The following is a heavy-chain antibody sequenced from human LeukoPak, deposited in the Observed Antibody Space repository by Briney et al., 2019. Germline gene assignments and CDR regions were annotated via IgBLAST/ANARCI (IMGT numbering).Heavy chain of an antibody. CDR1: GGSISSGGYY. CDR3: ARDYLAVPAAIFPHTTIDAFDI. Sequence: SETLSLTCTVSGGSISSGGYYWSWIRQPPGKGLEWTGYIYHSGSTYYNPSLKSRVTISVDRSKNQFSLKLSSVTAADTAVYYCARDYLAVPAAIFPHTTIDAFDIWGQGTMVTVSS. V-gene: IGHV4-30-2*01. D-gene: IGHD2-2*02. J-gene: IGHJ3*02. CDR2: IYHSGST.